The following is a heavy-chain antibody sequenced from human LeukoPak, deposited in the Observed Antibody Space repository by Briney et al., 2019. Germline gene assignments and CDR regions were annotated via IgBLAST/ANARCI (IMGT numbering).Heavy chain of an antibody. J-gene: IGHJ4*02. CDR3: ARGRPYGDYFDY. CDR2: VHANGRT. Sequence: PSETLSLTCTVSGGSIRSSDYYWCWLRQSAGKGLEWIGRVHANGRTCYNPSLKSRLTLSLDAPESQLSLKLSSVTAADTALYYCARGRPYGDYFDYWGQGARVTVSS. V-gene: IGHV4-61*02. D-gene: IGHD4-17*01. CDR1: GGSIRSSDYY.